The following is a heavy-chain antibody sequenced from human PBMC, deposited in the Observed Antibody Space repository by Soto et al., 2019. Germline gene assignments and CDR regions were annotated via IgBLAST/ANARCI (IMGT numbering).Heavy chain of an antibody. CDR3: ARGSPYTDPFDY. J-gene: IGHJ4*02. V-gene: IGHV1-3*01. CDR1: GYTFTSYA. Sequence: GASVKVSCKASGYTFTSYAMHWVRQAPGQRLEWMGWINAGNGNTKYSQKFQGRVTITRDTSASTAYMELSSLRSEDTAVYYCARGSPYTDPFDYWGQGTLDTVSS. D-gene: IGHD3-16*01. CDR2: INAGNGNT.